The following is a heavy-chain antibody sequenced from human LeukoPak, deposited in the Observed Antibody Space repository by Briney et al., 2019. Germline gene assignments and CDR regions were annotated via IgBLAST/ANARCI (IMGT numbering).Heavy chain of an antibody. CDR3: ARGPDRRDGYKSLDY. CDR2: IYTSGSA. Sequence: SETLSLTCTVSGGSISNYYWSWIRQPAGKGLEWIGRIYTSGSANYNPSLKSRVTMSVDTSENQCSLKLYSMTAADTAVYYCARGPDRRDGYKSLDYWGQGTLVTVSS. V-gene: IGHV4-4*07. D-gene: IGHD5-24*01. J-gene: IGHJ4*02. CDR1: GGSISNYY.